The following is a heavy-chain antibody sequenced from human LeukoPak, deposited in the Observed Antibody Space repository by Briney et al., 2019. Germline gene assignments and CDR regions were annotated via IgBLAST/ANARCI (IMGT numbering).Heavy chain of an antibody. V-gene: IGHV3-23*01. J-gene: IGHJ4*02. CDR3: AKAGLGYYGSGSRHDY. CDR2: ISGSGGST. CDR1: GFTFSSYA. D-gene: IGHD3-10*01. Sequence: GGSLRLSCAASGFTFSSYAMSWVRQAPGKGLEWVSAISGSGGSTYYADSVKGRFTISRDNSKNTPYLQMNSLRAEDTAVYYCAKAGLGYYGSGSRHDYWGQGTLVTVSS.